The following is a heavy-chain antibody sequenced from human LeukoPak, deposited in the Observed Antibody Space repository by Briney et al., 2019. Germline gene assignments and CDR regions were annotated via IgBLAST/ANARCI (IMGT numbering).Heavy chain of an antibody. Sequence: GGSLRLSCAASGFTFSSYWMSWVRQAPGKGLEWVANIKQDGSEKYYVDSVKGRFTISRDNAKNSLYLQMNSLRAEDTAVYYCAISGPAYYDFWSGYYIGWGQGTLVTVSS. CDR2: IKQDGSEK. J-gene: IGHJ4*02. CDR1: GFTFSSYW. V-gene: IGHV3-7*01. D-gene: IGHD3-3*01. CDR3: AISGPAYYDFWSGYYIG.